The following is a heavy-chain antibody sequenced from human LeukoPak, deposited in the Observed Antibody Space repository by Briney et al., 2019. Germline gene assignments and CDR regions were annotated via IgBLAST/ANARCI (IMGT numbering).Heavy chain of an antibody. CDR3: ARGLSSGWYGDY. J-gene: IGHJ4*02. V-gene: IGHV1-2*02. CDR1: GYKLTDNW. Sequence: EASVKVSCKAFGYKLTDNWIHWVRQAPGQGLEWMGWINTKTGATNIAQKFQGRVTMTRDTSISTAYMELSRLRSDDTAVYYCARGLSSGWYGDYWGQGTLVTVSS. CDR2: INTKTGAT. D-gene: IGHD6-19*01.